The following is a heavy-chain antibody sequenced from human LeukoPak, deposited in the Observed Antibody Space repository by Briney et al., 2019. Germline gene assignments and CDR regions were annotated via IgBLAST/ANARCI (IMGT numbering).Heavy chain of an antibody. V-gene: IGHV3-66*01. CDR1: GFTVSSNY. J-gene: IGHJ4*02. CDR3: AKDSKRWKTYYYASGSYYFDY. D-gene: IGHD3-10*01. CDR2: IYSGGST. Sequence: GGSLRLSCAASGFTVSSNYMSWVRQAPGKGLEWVSVIYSGGSTYYADSVKGRFTISRDNSKNTLYLQMNTLRADDTAVYYCAKDSKRWKTYYYASGSYYFDYWGQGTLVTVSS.